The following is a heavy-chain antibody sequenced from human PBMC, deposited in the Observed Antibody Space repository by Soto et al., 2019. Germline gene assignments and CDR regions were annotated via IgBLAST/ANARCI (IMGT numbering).Heavy chain of an antibody. J-gene: IGHJ4*03. CDR2: ISASGYST. CDR3: AKMGRDANKPLDY. CDR1: GVTCSDSA. D-gene: IGHD3-16*01. Sequence: XVSLRLACSAAGVTCSDSAMGWVRQAPGKGLEWVSSISASGYSTYYADSVKGRFTISRDTSNNTLYLQTNSLRAEDTAMYYCAKMGRDANKPLDYWEQGSLVTVSS. V-gene: IGHV3-23*01.